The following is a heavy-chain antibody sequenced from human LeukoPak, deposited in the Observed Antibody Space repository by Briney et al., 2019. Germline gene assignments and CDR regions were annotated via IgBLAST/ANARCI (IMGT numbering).Heavy chain of an antibody. V-gene: IGHV1-69*04. D-gene: IGHD3-10*01. CDR3: ARVFKGSGSYYKYAFDI. CDR1: GGTFSGYA. Sequence: SVKVSCKASGGTFSGYAISWVRQAPGQGLEWMGRIIPILGIANYAQKLQGRVTITADKSTSTAYMELSSLRSEDTAVYYCARVFKGSGSYYKYAFDIWGQGTMVTVSS. J-gene: IGHJ3*02. CDR2: IIPILGIA.